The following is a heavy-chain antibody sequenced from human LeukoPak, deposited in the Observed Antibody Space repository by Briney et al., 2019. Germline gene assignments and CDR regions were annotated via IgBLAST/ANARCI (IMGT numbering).Heavy chain of an antibody. V-gene: IGHV6-1*01. D-gene: IGHD1-26*01. J-gene: IGHJ4*02. CDR1: GDSVSSDSAA. CDR3: ARDPVGGSTIFDS. Sequence: SQTLSLTCAISGDSVSSDSAAWNWIRQSPSRGLGWLARTYFRSKWYYDYALAVKGRITINPDTSKNQFSLQLNSVTPEDTTVYFCARDPVGGSTIFDSWGQGTLVTVSS. CDR2: TYFRSKWYY.